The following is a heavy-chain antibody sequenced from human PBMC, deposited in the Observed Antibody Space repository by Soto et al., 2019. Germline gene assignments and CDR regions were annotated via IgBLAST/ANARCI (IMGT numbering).Heavy chain of an antibody. CDR2: IIPIFGTA. D-gene: IGHD6-13*01. CDR1: GGTFSSYA. CDR3: ARVVGSYSSSWYRDYYYYGMDV. Sequence: QVQLVQSGAEVKKPGSSVKVSCKASGGTFSSYAISWVRQAPGQGLEWMGGIIPIFGTANYAQKFQGRVTITADESTGTAYMELSSLRSEDTAVYYCARVVGSYSSSWYRDYYYYGMDVWGQGTTVTVSS. J-gene: IGHJ6*02. V-gene: IGHV1-69*01.